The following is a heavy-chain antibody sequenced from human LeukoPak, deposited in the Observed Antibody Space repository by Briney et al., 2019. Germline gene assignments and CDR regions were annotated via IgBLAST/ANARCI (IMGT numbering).Heavy chain of an antibody. J-gene: IGHJ3*02. CDR1: GGSVSSYY. V-gene: IGHV4-4*07. Sequence: SETLSLTCTVSGGSVSSYYWSWIRQPAGKGLEWIGRIYTSGSTNYNPSLRSRVTISLGTSRNQISLKLIFVTAADTAVYYCARVPGQASLDIWGQGTMVTVSS. CDR3: ARVPGQASLDI. CDR2: IYTSGST.